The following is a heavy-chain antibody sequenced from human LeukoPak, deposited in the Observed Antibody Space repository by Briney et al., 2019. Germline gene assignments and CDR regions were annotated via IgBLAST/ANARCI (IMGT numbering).Heavy chain of an antibody. CDR1: GFTFDDHG. D-gene: IGHD5-24*01. CDR3: AKDRGGYNSHYLDY. V-gene: IGHV3-20*04. CDR2: IKWDGGRT. Sequence: GGSLRLSCAASGFTFDDHGMSWVRQAPGKGLEWVSGIKWDGGRTGYADSVKGRFTISRDNAKNSVYLQMNSLRAEDTAVYYCAKDRGGYNSHYLDYWGQGTLVTVSS. J-gene: IGHJ4*02.